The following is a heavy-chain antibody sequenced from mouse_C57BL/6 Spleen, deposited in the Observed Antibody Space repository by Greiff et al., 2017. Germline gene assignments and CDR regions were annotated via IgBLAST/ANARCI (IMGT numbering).Heavy chain of an antibody. CDR1: GYTFTSYW. D-gene: IGHD1-1*01. CDR3: ARDYYGSSRLFDY. J-gene: IGHJ2*01. Sequence: QVQLQQPGAELVKPGASVKLSCKASGYTFTSYWLHWVKQRPGQGLEWIGMIHPNSGSTNYNEKFKSKATLTVDKSSSTAYMQLSSLTSEDSAVYYCARDYYGSSRLFDYWGQGTTLTVSS. CDR2: IHPNSGST. V-gene: IGHV1-64*01.